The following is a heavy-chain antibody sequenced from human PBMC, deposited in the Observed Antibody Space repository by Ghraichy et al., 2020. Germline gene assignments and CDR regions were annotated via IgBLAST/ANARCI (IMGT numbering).Heavy chain of an antibody. J-gene: IGHJ4*02. CDR1: GGSISSSSYY. Sequence: SETLSLTCTVSGGSISSSSYYWGWIRQPPGKGLEWIGSIYYSGSTFYNPSLKSRVTISVDTSKNQFSLKLSSVTAADTAVYYCARLGPYCGGDCYLDYWGQGTLVTVSS. CDR3: ARLGPYCGGDCYLDY. V-gene: IGHV4-39*01. D-gene: IGHD2-21*02. CDR2: IYYSGST.